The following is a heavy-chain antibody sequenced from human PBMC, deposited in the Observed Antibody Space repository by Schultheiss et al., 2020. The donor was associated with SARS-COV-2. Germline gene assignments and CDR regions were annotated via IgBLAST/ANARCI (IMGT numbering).Heavy chain of an antibody. D-gene: IGHD6-13*01. V-gene: IGHV4-30-2*01. J-gene: IGHJ4*02. Sequence: SETLSLTCAVSGGSISSGGYSWSWIRQPPGKGLEWIGYIYHSGSTYYNPSLKSRVTISVDRSKNQFSLILSSLTAADTAVYYCARGSTILKYWGQGTLVTVSS. CDR1: GGSISSGGYS. CDR3: ARGSTILKY. CDR2: IYHSGST.